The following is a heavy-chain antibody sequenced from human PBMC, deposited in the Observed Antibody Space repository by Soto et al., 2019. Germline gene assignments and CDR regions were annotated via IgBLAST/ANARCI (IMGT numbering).Heavy chain of an antibody. V-gene: IGHV3-30-3*01. CDR2: ISYDGSNK. J-gene: IGHJ3*02. CDR1: GFTFSSYA. CDR3: ARGKQLVAFDI. Sequence: GGSLRLSCAASGFTFSSYAMHWVRQAPGKGLEWVAVISYDGSNKYYADSVKGRFTISRDNSKNTLYLQMNSLRAEDTAVYYCARGKQLVAFDIWGQGTMVTVSS. D-gene: IGHD6-13*01.